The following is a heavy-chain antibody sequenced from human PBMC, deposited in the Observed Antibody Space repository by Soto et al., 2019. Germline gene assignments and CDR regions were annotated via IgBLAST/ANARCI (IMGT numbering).Heavy chain of an antibody. Sequence: SETLSLTCTVSGGSISSGGYYWSWIRQHPGKGLEWIGYIYYSGSTYYKPSLKSRVTISVDTSKNQFSLKLSSVTAADTAVYYCARDVVLRMVRGVNYTKYNWFDPWGQGTLVTVSS. CDR2: IYYSGST. V-gene: IGHV4-31*03. CDR1: GGSISSGGYY. J-gene: IGHJ5*02. CDR3: ARDVVLRMVRGVNYTKYNWFDP. D-gene: IGHD3-10*01.